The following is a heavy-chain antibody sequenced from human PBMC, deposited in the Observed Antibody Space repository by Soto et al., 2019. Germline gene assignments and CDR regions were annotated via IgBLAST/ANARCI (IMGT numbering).Heavy chain of an antibody. Sequence: GESLKISCVGSGFSFSRYTVGWVRQVPGKGLEWMGVIHPGDSDTIYSPSFQDQVTISADKSISTAYLQWSSLKASDTAMYYCTLSYGDSYYYYYGMDVWGQGTTVTVSS. CDR3: TLSYGDSYYYYYGMDV. CDR1: GFSFSRYT. V-gene: IGHV5-51*01. J-gene: IGHJ6*02. CDR2: IHPGDSDT. D-gene: IGHD4-17*01.